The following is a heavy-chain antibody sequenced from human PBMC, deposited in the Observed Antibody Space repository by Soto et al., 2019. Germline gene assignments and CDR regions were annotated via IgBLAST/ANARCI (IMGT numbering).Heavy chain of an antibody. CDR2: ISGSGGST. CDR3: AKGRGYCSSTSCYVGSDY. J-gene: IGHJ4*02. Sequence: EVQLLESGGGLVQPGGSLRLSCAASGFTFSSYAMSWVRQAPGKGLEWVSAISGSGGSTYYADSVKGRFTISRDNSKNPLYLQMNRLRAEDTAVYYCAKGRGYCSSTSCYVGSDYWGQGTLVTVSS. CDR1: GFTFSSYA. V-gene: IGHV3-23*01. D-gene: IGHD2-2*01.